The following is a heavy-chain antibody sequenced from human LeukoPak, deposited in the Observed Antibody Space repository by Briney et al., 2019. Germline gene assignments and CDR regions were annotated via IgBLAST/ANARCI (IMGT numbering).Heavy chain of an antibody. Sequence: PGGSLRLSCAASGFTFSTYRMNWVRQAPGKRLEWVSYITGSSDSKLYADSVKGRFTISRDNSKNTLYLQMNSLRAEDTAVYYCARSIVGATPFDPWGQGTLVTVSS. D-gene: IGHD1-26*01. V-gene: IGHV3-48*01. CDR3: ARSIVGATPFDP. CDR1: GFTFSTYR. J-gene: IGHJ5*02. CDR2: ITGSSDSK.